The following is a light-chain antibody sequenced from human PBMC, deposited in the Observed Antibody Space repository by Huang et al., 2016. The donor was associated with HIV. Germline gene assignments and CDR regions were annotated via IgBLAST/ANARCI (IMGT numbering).Light chain of an antibody. CDR2: GAS. CDR3: QQSYKAPRT. Sequence: DIQMTQSPSSLSASVGGRVIISCRASQSINKYLNWYQQMPGKAPKLLIYGASTLQRGVSARCSGSVAGTDFTLTIGSLQHEDAATYYCQQSYKAPRTFGQGTLLEI. V-gene: IGKV1-39*01. CDR1: QSINKY. J-gene: IGKJ2*01.